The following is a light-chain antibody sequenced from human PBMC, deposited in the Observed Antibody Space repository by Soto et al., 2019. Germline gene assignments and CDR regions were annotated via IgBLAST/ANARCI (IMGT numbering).Light chain of an antibody. Sequence: DIQMTQSPSTLSASVGDRVTITCRASQTINNWLAWYQQKPGRAPKVLISKASSLQSGVPSRFSGGGSGAEVTLTISSLQPDDVATYFCHQYNSNPWTFGQGTTVDLK. J-gene: IGKJ1*01. CDR1: QTINNW. CDR2: KAS. V-gene: IGKV1-5*03. CDR3: HQYNSNPWT.